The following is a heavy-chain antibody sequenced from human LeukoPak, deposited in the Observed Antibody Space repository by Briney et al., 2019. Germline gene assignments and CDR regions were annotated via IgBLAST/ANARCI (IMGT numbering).Heavy chain of an antibody. CDR3: AHAWFGESRDGLDI. CDR2: IKSEIEGGTT. Sequence: GESLRLSCAASGFTLTNDFMTWVRQAPGKGLEWVGRIKSEIEGGTTDHAASVKGRFAISRDESTNTLFLQMNSLRNEDTAVYYCAHAWFGESRDGLDIWGRGSMVVVSS. D-gene: IGHD3-10*01. J-gene: IGHJ3*02. CDR1: GFTLTNDF. V-gene: IGHV3-15*01.